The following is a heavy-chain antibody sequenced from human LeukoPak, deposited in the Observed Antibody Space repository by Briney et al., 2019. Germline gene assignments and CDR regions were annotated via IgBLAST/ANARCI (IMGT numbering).Heavy chain of an antibody. D-gene: IGHD3-22*01. CDR2: INPSGGST. J-gene: IGHJ4*02. CDR1: GYTFTSYY. V-gene: IGHV1-46*01. Sequence: GASVKVSCKASGYTFTSYYMHWVRQAPGQGLEWMGIINPSGGSTSYAQKFQGRVTMTRDMSTSTVYMELSSLRSEDTAVYYCARAGGPVVINPYFDYWGQGTLVTVSS. CDR3: ARAGGPVVINPYFDY.